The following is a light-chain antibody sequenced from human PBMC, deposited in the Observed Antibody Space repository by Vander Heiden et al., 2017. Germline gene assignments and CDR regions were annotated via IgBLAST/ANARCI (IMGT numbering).Light chain of an antibody. CDR3: QQDNTNSRT. V-gene: IGKV1-5*03. Sequence: DIQMTQSPSTLSASVGDRVTLTCRASQSISSWLAWYQQKPGKAPKLLIYKASSLESGVPSRFSGSGSGTEFTLTISSLQPDDFATYYCQQDNTNSRTFGQGTKVEIK. CDR1: QSISSW. J-gene: IGKJ1*01. CDR2: KAS.